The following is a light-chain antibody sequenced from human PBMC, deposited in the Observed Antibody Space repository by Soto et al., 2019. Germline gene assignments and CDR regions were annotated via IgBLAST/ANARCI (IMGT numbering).Light chain of an antibody. J-gene: IGLJ1*01. CDR2: GNS. V-gene: IGLV1-40*01. CDR1: SSNIGAGYD. Sequence: QSVLTQPPSVSGAPGQRVTISCTGSSSNIGAGYDVHWYQQLPGTAPKLLIYGNSNRPSGVPDRFSGSKSGTSASLAITGLQAEDEADYYCQSYDSSLSGSGYYVFGTRTKLTVL. CDR3: QSYDSSLSGSGYYV.